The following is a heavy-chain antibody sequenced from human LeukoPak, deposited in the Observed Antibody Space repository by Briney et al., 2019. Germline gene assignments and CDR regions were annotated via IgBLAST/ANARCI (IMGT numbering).Heavy chain of an antibody. D-gene: IGHD1-26*01. CDR3: ARAPPRENYYYYYYMDV. J-gene: IGHJ6*03. CDR2: ISSSSSTI. CDR1: GSTFSSYS. Sequence: PGGSLRLSWEAFGSTFSSYSWNWVGQAPGKGLEGVSYISSSSSTIYYADCVKGRFTISRDNAKNSLYLQMNSLRAEDTAVYYCARAPPRENYYYYYYMDVWGKGTTVTVSS. V-gene: IGHV3-48*04.